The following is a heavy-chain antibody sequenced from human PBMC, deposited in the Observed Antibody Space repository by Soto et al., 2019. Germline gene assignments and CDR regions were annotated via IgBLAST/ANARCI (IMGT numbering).Heavy chain of an antibody. D-gene: IGHD2-21*01. CDR3: AKSRCTRRCPNSGRFLDY. J-gene: IGHJ4*02. CDR1: GFTFSSYC. V-gene: IGHV3-30*18. CDR2: ISYDGSNR. Sequence: SLRVFCAASGFTFSSYCMHWVRQAPGKGLEGVAVISYDGSNRYYADSVKGRFIISRDNSKNTLYLQMNRLKAEDTAAYYCAKSRCTRRCPNSGRFLDYWGQGTLVTVSS.